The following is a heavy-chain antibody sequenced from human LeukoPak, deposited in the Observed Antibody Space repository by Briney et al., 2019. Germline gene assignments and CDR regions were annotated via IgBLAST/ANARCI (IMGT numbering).Heavy chain of an antibody. D-gene: IGHD1-26*01. J-gene: IGHJ4*02. CDR2: ISNDGSNK. V-gene: IGHV3-30*18. Sequence: GGSLRLSCAASGFTFSSSGMHWVRQAPGKGLEWLAVISNDGSNKYYADSVKGRFTISRDNPKNALYLEMNSLRAEDTAVYYCAKRGGSYFDYWGQGTLVTVSS. CDR1: GFTFSSSG. CDR3: AKRGGSYFDY.